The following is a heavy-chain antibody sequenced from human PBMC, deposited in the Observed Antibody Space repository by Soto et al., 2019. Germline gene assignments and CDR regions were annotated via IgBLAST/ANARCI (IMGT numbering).Heavy chain of an antibody. J-gene: IGHJ4*02. CDR1: GFTFSSYW. D-gene: IGHD3-22*01. V-gene: IGHV3-7*01. Sequence: EVQLVESGGGLVQTGGALRLSCAASGFTFSSYWMSWVSQAPGKGLECVANIKQDGSEKYYVDSVKGRFTISRDNAKNSLYLQMNRLRAEDTAVYYCAREDSPTPPTVPYYFDYWGQGTLVTVSS. CDR3: AREDSPTPPTVPYYFDY. CDR2: IKQDGSEK.